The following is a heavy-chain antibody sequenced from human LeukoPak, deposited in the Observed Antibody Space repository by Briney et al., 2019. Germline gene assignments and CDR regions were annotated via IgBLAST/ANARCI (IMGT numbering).Heavy chain of an antibody. CDR3: ARLGGAVIAAAGALFDY. J-gene: IGHJ4*02. V-gene: IGHV4-39*01. Sequence: PSETLSLTCTVSGGSISSTSYYWGWIRQPPGKGLEWIGSIYYSGSSYYNPSLKSQVTISVDTSKNQFSLNLSSVTAADTAVYYCARLGGAVIAAAGALFDYWGQGTLVTVSS. D-gene: IGHD6-13*01. CDR2: IYYSGSS. CDR1: GGSISSTSYY.